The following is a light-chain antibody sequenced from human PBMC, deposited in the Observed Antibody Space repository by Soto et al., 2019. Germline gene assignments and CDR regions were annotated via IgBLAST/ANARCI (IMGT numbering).Light chain of an antibody. Sequence: IQMTKSPSSLSASVGDTVTFTCRASQAIRNDLGWFQQRPGKPPKLLIYGISILQTGVPSRFSGSGSGTDFNRTISGLQPEDFATYYCLHDALFPYSFGQGTRLEI. V-gene: IGKV1-6*01. CDR2: GIS. CDR3: LHDALFPYS. J-gene: IGKJ2*03. CDR1: QAIRND.